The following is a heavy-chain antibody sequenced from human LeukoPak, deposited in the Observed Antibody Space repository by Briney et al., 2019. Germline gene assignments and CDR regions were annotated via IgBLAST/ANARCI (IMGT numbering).Heavy chain of an antibody. CDR2: IRYDGSNK. V-gene: IGHV3-30*02. Sequence: GGSLRLSCAASGFTFSSYGMHWVRQAPGKGLEWVAFIRYDGSNKYYADSVKGRFTISRDNSKNTLYLQMYSLRAEDTAVYYCAKGPKQWLVGRAPFDPWGQGTLVTVSS. J-gene: IGHJ5*02. CDR1: GFTFSSYG. CDR3: AKGPKQWLVGRAPFDP. D-gene: IGHD6-19*01.